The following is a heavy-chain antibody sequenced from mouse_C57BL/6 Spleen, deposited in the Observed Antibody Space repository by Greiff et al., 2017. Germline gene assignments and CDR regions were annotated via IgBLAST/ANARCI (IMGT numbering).Heavy chain of an antibody. D-gene: IGHD2-4*01. CDR1: GYTFTDYY. Sequence: VQLQQSGAELVRPGASVKLSCKASGYTFTDYYINWVKQRPGQGLEWIARIYPGSGNTYYNEKFKGKATLTAEKSSSTAYMQLSSLTSEDSAVYFCAIYDYDGWVAYWGQGTLVTVSA. V-gene: IGHV1-76*01. J-gene: IGHJ3*01. CDR3: AIYDYDGWVAY. CDR2: IYPGSGNT.